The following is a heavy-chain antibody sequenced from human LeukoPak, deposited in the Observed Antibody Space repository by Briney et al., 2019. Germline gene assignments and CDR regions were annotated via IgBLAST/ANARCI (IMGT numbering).Heavy chain of an antibody. CDR2: INPNSGGT. CDR1: GYTFTGYY. CDR3: ARFPPLDSSGWYEGGYFDY. V-gene: IGHV1-2*02. D-gene: IGHD6-19*01. J-gene: IGHJ4*02. Sequence: ASVKVSCKASGYTFTGYYMHWVRQAPGQGLEWMGWINPNSGGTNYAQKFQGRVTMTRDTSISTAYMELSRLRSDDTAVYYCARFPPLDSSGWYEGGYFDYWGQGTLVTVSS.